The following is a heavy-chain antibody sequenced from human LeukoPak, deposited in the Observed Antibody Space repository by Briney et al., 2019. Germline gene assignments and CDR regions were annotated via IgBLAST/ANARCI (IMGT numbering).Heavy chain of an antibody. Sequence: GGSLRLSCAASGFTFSSHSMAWVRQAPGKGLERVSAIRGSGDTALYADSVKGRFTISRDNLKNIVYLEMNSLRAEDTATYYCAKVTWESRPPDCNSWGPGTLVTVSS. D-gene: IGHD6-6*01. CDR2: IRGSGDTA. J-gene: IGHJ4*02. CDR3: AKVTWESRPPDCNS. CDR1: GFTFSSHS. V-gene: IGHV3-23*01.